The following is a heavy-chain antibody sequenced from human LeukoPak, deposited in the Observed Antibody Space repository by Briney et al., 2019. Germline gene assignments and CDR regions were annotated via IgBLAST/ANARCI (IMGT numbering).Heavy chain of an antibody. CDR1: GYTFSDNH. D-gene: IGHD5-12*01. CDR3: ARGGANSGYDTLDY. J-gene: IGHJ4*02. Sequence: GASVKVSCKASGYTFSDNHMYWIRQAPGQGLEWMGWINPNSGDTNYAQKFQGRLTMTRDTSISTASMELSRLRSDDTAVYYCARGGANSGYDTLDYWGQGTLVTVSS. CDR2: INPNSGDT. V-gene: IGHV1-2*02.